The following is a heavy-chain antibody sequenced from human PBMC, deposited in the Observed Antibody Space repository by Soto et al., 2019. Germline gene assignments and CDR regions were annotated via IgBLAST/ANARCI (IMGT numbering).Heavy chain of an antibody. D-gene: IGHD2-15*01. CDR1: GFTSSSYW. J-gene: IGHJ4*02. CDR3: AKELGYCSGGSCYGYFDY. Sequence: GGSLRLSCAASGFTSSSYWMHWVRQAPGKGLVWVSRINSDGSSTSYADSVKGRFTISRDNAKNTLYLQMNSLRAEDTAVYYCAKELGYCSGGSCYGYFDYWGQGTLVTVSS. CDR2: INSDGSST. V-gene: IGHV3-74*01.